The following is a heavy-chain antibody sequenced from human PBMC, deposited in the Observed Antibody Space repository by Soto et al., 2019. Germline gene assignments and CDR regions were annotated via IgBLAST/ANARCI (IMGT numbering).Heavy chain of an antibody. CDR3: TTYDYIRGNNRVRWPY. J-gene: IGHJ4*02. Sequence: EVQLVESGGGLVKPGGSLRVSCAASGFSISDSWMSWVRQAPGKGLEWVARIKSKTDGGTTDYAAPVPGRFTISRDDSKNTPSLQMHSLKTEDTALYYCTTYDYIRGNNRVRWPYWGLGTMVTVSS. D-gene: IGHD3-16*02. CDR2: IKSKTDGGTT. V-gene: IGHV3-15*01. CDR1: GFSISDSW.